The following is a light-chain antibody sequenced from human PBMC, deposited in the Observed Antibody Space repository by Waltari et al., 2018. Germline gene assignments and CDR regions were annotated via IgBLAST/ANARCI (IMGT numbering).Light chain of an antibody. CDR1: QSVGRTS. CDR3: QKYGTRPAT. V-gene: IGKV3-20*01. Sequence: EIVLTQSPDSLSLSPGDRATLSCRASQSVGRTSAWYQQRPGQAPRLLIYDASSRATGIPDRFSGSGSGTDFSLTISRLEPEDFAVYYCQKYGTRPATFGQGTKVEVK. CDR2: DAS. J-gene: IGKJ1*01.